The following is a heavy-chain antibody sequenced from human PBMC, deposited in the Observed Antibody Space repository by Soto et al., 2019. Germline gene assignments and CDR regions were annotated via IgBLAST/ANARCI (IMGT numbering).Heavy chain of an antibody. CDR3: ARGSVITTYFDY. J-gene: IGHJ4*02. D-gene: IGHD3-22*01. Sequence: QVQLVESGGGVVQPGTSLRLSCAASGFTFSTYTMHWVRQAPGKGLEWVAIISYDGSNKYYADSVKGRFTISRDNSKNTVYLQMNSLRAEDTAMYYCARGSVITTYFDYWGQGTLVTVSS. CDR2: ISYDGSNK. V-gene: IGHV3-30-3*01. CDR1: GFTFSTYT.